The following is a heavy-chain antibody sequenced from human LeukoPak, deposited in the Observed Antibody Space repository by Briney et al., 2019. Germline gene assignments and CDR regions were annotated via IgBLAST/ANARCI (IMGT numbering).Heavy chain of an antibody. CDR2: IYYSGST. CDR3: ASTENYYGSGSYYTD. V-gene: IGHV4-59*02. D-gene: IGHD3-10*01. Sequence: SETLSLTCTVSGGSVSSYYWSWIRQPPGKGLEWIGYIYYSGSTNYNPSLKSRVTISVDTSKNQFSLKLSSVTAADTAVYYCASTENYYGSGSYYTDWGQGTLVTVSS. J-gene: IGHJ4*02. CDR1: GGSVSSYY.